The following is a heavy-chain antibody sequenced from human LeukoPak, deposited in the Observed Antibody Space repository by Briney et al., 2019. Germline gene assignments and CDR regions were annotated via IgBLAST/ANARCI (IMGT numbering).Heavy chain of an antibody. D-gene: IGHD3-22*01. CDR3: ARTREYYDSSGYEYWYFDL. V-gene: IGHV4-59*11. Sequence: SETLSLTCTVSGGSISSHYWSWIRQPPGKGLEWIGYIYYSGSTNYNPSLKSRVTISVDTSKNQFSLKLSSVTAADTAVYYCARTREYYDSSGYEYWYFDLWGRGTLVTVSS. CDR1: GGSISSHY. J-gene: IGHJ2*01. CDR2: IYYSGST.